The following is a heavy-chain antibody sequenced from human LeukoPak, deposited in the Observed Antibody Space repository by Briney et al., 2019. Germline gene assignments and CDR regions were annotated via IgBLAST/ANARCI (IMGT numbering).Heavy chain of an antibody. V-gene: IGHV3-53*01. Sequence: PGGSLRLSCAASGFTVSSNYMIWVRQAPGKGLEWVSVICSGGTTYYADSVKGRFTISRDNSKNTVSLQMNSLRAEDTAVYYCARMNSLRYSSRWFIDYWGQGTLVTVSS. CDR2: ICSGGTT. D-gene: IGHD6-13*01. CDR3: ARMNSLRYSSRWFIDY. J-gene: IGHJ4*02. CDR1: GFTVSSNY.